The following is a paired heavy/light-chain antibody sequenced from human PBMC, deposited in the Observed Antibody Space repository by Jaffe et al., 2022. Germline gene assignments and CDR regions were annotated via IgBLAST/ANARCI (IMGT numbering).Heavy chain of an antibody. D-gene: IGHD4-17*01. J-gene: IGHJ4*02. CDR1: GYTFTSYY. V-gene: IGHV1-46*01. CDR3: ARDSWTDYGDYVLRAAPGYFDY. Sequence: QVQLVQSGAEVKKPGASVKVSCKASGYTFTSYYMHWVRQAPGQGLEWMGIINPSGGSTSYAQKFQGRVTMTRDTSTSTVYMELSSLRSEDTAVYYCARDSWTDYGDYVLRAAPGYFDYWGQGTLVTVSS. CDR2: INPSGGST.
Light chain of an antibody. Sequence: DIQMTQSPSSLSASVGDRVTITCRASQGISSWLAWYQQKPEKAPKSLIYAASSLQSGVPSRFSGSGSGTDFTLTISSLQPEDFATYYCQQYNSYPPTFGGGTKVEIK. CDR2: AAS. J-gene: IGKJ4*01. V-gene: IGKV1D-16*01. CDR1: QGISSW. CDR3: QQYNSYPPT.